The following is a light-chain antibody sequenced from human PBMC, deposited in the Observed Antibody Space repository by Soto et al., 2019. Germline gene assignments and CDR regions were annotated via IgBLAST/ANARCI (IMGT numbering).Light chain of an antibody. Sequence: QSALTQPASVSGSPGQSIAISCTGTRSDVAAYNYVSWYQQHPRKAPKLMISEVTNRPSGVSDRFSGSKSGKTDSLTLSGLQAEDEAAYYCSSFTSRLTFVFGTGTKVTVL. V-gene: IGLV2-14*01. J-gene: IGLJ1*01. CDR3: SSFTSRLTFV. CDR2: EVT. CDR1: RSDVAAYNY.